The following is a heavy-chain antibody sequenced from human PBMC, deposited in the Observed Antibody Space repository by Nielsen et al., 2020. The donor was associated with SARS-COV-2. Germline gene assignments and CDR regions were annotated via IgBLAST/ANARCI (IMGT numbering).Heavy chain of an antibody. D-gene: IGHD3-9*01. J-gene: IGHJ4*02. CDR2: ISDSGGMT. V-gene: IGHV3-23*01. CDR1: GITFSNYA. Sequence: GESLKISCAASGITFSNYAMSWVRQAPGKGLEWASSISDSGGMTYYADSVKGRFTISRDNSKNTLYLQMNSLRAEDTAVYYCAKDSPYYDILTGYIDYWGQGTLVTVSS. CDR3: AKDSPYYDILTGYIDY.